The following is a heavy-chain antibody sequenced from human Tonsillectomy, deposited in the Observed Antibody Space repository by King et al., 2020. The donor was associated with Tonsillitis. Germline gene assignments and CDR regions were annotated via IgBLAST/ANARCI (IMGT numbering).Heavy chain of an antibody. Sequence: VQLVESGGGLVQPGGSLRLSCASSGFTFSSYAMSWVRQAPGEGWEWVSTISGSGGTPYYADSVKGRFTISRDNSKNTLYLQMNSLRAADTAVYYCAKEDHDILTGYYSGWDYWGQGTLVTVSS. CDR1: GFTFSSYA. D-gene: IGHD3-9*01. CDR2: ISGSGGTP. J-gene: IGHJ4*02. V-gene: IGHV3-23*04. CDR3: AKEDHDILTGYYSGWDY.